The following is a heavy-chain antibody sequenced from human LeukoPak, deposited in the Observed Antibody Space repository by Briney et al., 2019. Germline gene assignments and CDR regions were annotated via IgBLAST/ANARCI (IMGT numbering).Heavy chain of an antibody. CDR1: GYTFTGYY. Sequence: ASVKVSCKASGYTFTGYYMHWVRQAPGQGLEWMGWINPNRGGTNYAQKFQGGVTMTRDTSISTSYMELSWLRSDDTAVYYCARGGGIEYSYAKRFDYWGQGTLVTVSS. CDR3: ARGGGIEYSYAKRFDY. V-gene: IGHV1-2*02. D-gene: IGHD5-18*01. CDR2: INPNRGGT. J-gene: IGHJ4*02.